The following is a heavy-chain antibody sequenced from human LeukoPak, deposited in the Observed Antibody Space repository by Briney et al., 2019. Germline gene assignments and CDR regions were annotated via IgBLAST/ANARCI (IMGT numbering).Heavy chain of an antibody. CDR1: GFTFTYYA. D-gene: IGHD1-1*01. CDR3: AKGSSAWNEVFHFDY. CDR2: INWNSGNI. Sequence: PGGSLRLSCAASGFTFTYYAMHWVRQPPGKGLEWVSAINWNSGNIAYADSVKGRFTISRDNAKNSLYLQMHSLRAEDMALYYCAKGSSAWNEVFHFDYWGQGTLVTVSS. J-gene: IGHJ4*02. V-gene: IGHV3-9*03.